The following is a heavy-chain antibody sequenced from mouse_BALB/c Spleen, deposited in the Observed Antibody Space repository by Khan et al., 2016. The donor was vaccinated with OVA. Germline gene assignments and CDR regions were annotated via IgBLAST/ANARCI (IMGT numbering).Heavy chain of an antibody. CDR2: IDPSSAYT. J-gene: IGHJ3*01. CDR1: GYTITTYT. V-gene: IGHV1-4*01. CDR3: ARYYYGYTYGFAY. D-gene: IGHD1-1*01. Sequence: QVQLKESGAELARPGASVKMSCKASGYTITTYTMHWVKQRPGQGLEWIGYIDPSSAYTNYNQKFKDKATLTADKSSSTAYMQLSGLTSEDSAVDYCARYYYGYTYGFAYWGQGTLVTVSA.